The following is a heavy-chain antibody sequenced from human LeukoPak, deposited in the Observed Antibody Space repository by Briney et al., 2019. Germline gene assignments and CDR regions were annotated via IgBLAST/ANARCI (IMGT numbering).Heavy chain of an antibody. D-gene: IGHD2-8*01. CDR2: ISTNKGNT. J-gene: IGHJ5*02. Sequence: ASVKVSCKASGYIFTSYGISWVRQAPGQGLEWMGWISTNKGNTNYAQRLQGRVTITTDTSTSTAYMELRRLRSDDTAIYYCVRDIQWRFDPWGQGTLVTVSS. V-gene: IGHV1-18*01. CDR3: VRDIQWRFDP. CDR1: GYIFTSYG.